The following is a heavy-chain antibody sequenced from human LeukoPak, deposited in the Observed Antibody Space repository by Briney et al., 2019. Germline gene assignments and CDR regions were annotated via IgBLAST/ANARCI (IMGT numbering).Heavy chain of an antibody. J-gene: IGHJ4*02. CDR3: VRVASTSPPY. CDR1: GYTFTGYY. V-gene: IGHV1-2*02. CDR2: INPNSGGT. D-gene: IGHD2/OR15-2a*01. Sequence: ASVKVSCEASGYTFTGYYLHWVRQAPGQGLEWMGWINPNSGGTNYAQKFQGRVTMTRDTSISTAYMELSSLRSDDTAVYYCVRVASTSPPYWGQGTLVTVSS.